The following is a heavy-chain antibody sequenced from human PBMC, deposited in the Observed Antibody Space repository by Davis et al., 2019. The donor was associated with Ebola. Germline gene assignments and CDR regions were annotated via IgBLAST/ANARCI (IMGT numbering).Heavy chain of an antibody. D-gene: IGHD3-16*01. CDR2: ISSSSSYI. CDR1: GFTVSSNY. CDR3: AGEGGDYYYYYGMDV. Sequence: GGSLRLSCAASGFTVSSNYMSWVRQAPGKGLEWVSFISSSSSYIYYADTVKGRFTISRDNAKNSLYLQMNSLRAEDTAVYYCAGEGGDYYYYYGMDVWGKGTTVTVSS. J-gene: IGHJ6*04. V-gene: IGHV3-21*01.